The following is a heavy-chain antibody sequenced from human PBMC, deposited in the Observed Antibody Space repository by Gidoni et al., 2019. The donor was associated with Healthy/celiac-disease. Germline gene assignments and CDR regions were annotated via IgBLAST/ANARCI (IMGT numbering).Heavy chain of an antibody. CDR1: GGSFSGSA. CDR3: ARTGLSPTRRRSGSYYMIDY. J-gene: IGHJ4*02. CDR2: INHSGST. D-gene: IGHD1-26*01. Sequence: QVQLQQGGAGLLKPSETLSLTCAVYGGSFSGSAWSWIRQPPGKGLEWIGEINHSGSTNYNPSLKSRVTISVDTSKNQFSLKLSSVTAADTAVYYCARTGLSPTRRRSGSYYMIDYWGQGTLVTVSS. V-gene: IGHV4-34*01.